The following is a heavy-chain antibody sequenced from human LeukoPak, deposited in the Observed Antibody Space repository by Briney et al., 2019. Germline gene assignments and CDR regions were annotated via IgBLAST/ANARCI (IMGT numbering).Heavy chain of an antibody. CDR2: IYYSGST. J-gene: IGHJ4*02. D-gene: IGHD6-13*01. CDR1: GGSISSYY. V-gene: IGHV4-59*01. CDR3: ARQQLSQLYYFDY. Sequence: SSETLSLTCTVSGGSISSYYWSWIRQPPGKGLEWIGYIYYSGSTNYNPSLKSRVTISVDTSKNQFSLKLSSVTAADTAVYYCARQQLSQLYYFDYWGQGTLVTVSS.